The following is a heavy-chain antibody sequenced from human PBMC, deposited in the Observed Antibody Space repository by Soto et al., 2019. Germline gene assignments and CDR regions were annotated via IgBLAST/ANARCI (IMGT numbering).Heavy chain of an antibody. CDR3: ARDEAWAAAGDNWFEP. D-gene: IGHD6-13*01. J-gene: IGHJ5*02. CDR1: GYTFTSYG. CDR2: ISAYNGNT. V-gene: IGHV1-18*01. Sequence: QVQLVQSGAEVKKPGASVKVSCKASGYTFTSYGISWVRQAPGQGLEWMGWISAYNGNTNYAQKLQGRVTMTTDTXTXXAYMELRSLRRDDPAVYYCARDEAWAAAGDNWFEPWGQGTLVTVSS.